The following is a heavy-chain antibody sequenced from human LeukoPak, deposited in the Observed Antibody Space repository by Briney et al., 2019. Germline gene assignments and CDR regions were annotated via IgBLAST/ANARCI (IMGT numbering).Heavy chain of an antibody. J-gene: IGHJ4*02. CDR1: GYTFTSYG. Sequence: ASVKVSCKASGYTFTSYGISWVRQAPGQGLEWMGWISGYNGYTHYAHNLQGRVTMTTDTSTSTAYMELSRLRSDDTAVYYCARSRTGSGFLFDYWGQGTLVTVSS. CDR3: ARSRTGSGFLFDY. D-gene: IGHD3-10*01. V-gene: IGHV1-18*01. CDR2: ISGYNGYT.